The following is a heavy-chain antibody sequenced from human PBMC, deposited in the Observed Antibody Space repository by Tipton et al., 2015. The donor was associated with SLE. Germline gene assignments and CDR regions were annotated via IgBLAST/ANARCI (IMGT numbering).Heavy chain of an antibody. V-gene: IGHV4-39*01. CDR3: AIHTGIVGATPFVY. CDR1: GGSISSSSYY. J-gene: IGHJ4*02. CDR2: IYYSGST. Sequence: TLSLTCTVSGGSISSSSYYWGWIRQPPGKGLGWIGSIYYSGSTYYNPSLKSRVTISVDTSKNQFSLKLSSVTAADTAVYYCAIHTGIVGATPFVYWGQGTLVTVSS. D-gene: IGHD1-26*01.